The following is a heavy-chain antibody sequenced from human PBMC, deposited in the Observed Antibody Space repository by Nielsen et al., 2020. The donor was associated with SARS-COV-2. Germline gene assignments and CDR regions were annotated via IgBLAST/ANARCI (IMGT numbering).Heavy chain of an antibody. J-gene: IGHJ4*02. CDR3: SRDWAVSGGNYYSVSLGF. CDR1: GFNFSTFT. D-gene: IGHD1-26*01. Sequence: GGSLRLSCTASGFNFSTFTMNWVRQAPGKGLEWVSSISGSHSYIYYADSVKGRFTISRDNAKNSLSLQLNSLRAEDTAVYYCSRDWAVSGGNYYSVSLGFWGQGTLVTVSS. V-gene: IGHV3-21*01. CDR2: ISGSHSYI.